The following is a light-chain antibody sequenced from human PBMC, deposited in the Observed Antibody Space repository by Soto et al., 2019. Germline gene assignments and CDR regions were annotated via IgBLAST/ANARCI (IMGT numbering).Light chain of an antibody. CDR3: QQYNNWPPIT. V-gene: IGKV3D-15*01. J-gene: IGKJ5*01. Sequence: EIVMTQAPATLSVSPGDIATLSFRAIHSVSNNLAWYQQKPCQSPRLLIYGASNRATGIPARFSGSGSGTEFTLTISSLQSEDFAVYYCQQYNNWPPITFGQGTRLEIK. CDR1: HSVSNN. CDR2: GAS.